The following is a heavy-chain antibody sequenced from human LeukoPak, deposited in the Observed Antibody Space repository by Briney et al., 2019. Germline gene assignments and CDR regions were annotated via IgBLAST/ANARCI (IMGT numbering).Heavy chain of an antibody. CDR2: INHSGST. CDR1: GGSFSSYY. D-gene: IGHD3-10*01. V-gene: IGHV4-34*01. J-gene: IGHJ6*02. CDR3: AREPSITMVRGVIITPDGMDV. Sequence: KPSETLSLTCAAYGGSFSSYYWSWIRQPPGKGLEWIGEINHSGSTNYNPSLKSRVTISVDKSKNQFSLKLSSVTAADTAVYYCAREPSITMVRGVIITPDGMDVWGPGTTVTVSS.